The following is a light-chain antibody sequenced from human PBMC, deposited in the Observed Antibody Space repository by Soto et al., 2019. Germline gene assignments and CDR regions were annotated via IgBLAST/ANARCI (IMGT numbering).Light chain of an antibody. Sequence: EIELTQSPGTLSLSPGERATLSCRASQSVSNNYLAWYQQKPGQAPRLLIYGASNRATGIPDRFSGSGSGTDFTLTISRLEPEDCAVYYCQQDGSSGTFGQGTKVDIK. V-gene: IGKV3-20*01. CDR1: QSVSNNY. J-gene: IGKJ1*01. CDR2: GAS. CDR3: QQDGSSGT.